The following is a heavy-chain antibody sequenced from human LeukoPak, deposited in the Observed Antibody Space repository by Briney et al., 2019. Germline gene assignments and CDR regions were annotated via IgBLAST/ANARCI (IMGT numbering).Heavy chain of an antibody. V-gene: IGHV4-4*02. D-gene: IGHD3-22*01. CDR1: GGSISSSNW. J-gene: IGHJ4*02. Sequence: SETLSLTCAVSGGSISSSNWRSWVRQPPGKGLEWIGEIYHSGSTNYNPSLKSRVTISVDTSKDQFSLKLSSVTAADTAVYYCARGRSAYDSSGYYYGNWGQGTLVTVSS. CDR2: IYHSGST. CDR3: ARGRSAYDSSGYYYGN.